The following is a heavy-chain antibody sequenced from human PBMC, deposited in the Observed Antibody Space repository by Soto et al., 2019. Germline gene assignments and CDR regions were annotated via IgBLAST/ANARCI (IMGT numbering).Heavy chain of an antibody. CDR1: GFMFASSW. CDR2: IRHDGSEK. V-gene: IGHV3-7*05. D-gene: IGHD3-3*01. J-gene: IGHJ3*02. Sequence: EVQLVESGGTLVQPGGSLRLSCVASGFMFASSWMTWVRQAPGKGLEWVANIRHDGSEKRYVDSVKGRCTISRDNAKSSLYLQIDSLRVDDTAVYFCARDPYDGIFGAFDIWGQGTMVVVSS. CDR3: ARDPYDGIFGAFDI.